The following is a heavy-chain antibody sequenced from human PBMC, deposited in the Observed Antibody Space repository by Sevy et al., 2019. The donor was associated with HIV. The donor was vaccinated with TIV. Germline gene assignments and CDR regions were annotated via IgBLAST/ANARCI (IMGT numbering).Heavy chain of an antibody. J-gene: IGHJ4*02. D-gene: IGHD6-13*01. Sequence: GGSLRLSCAASGFTFSDHYMEWVRQAPGKGLEWVGRTRNKADSYSTEYAAAVKDRFTTSRDDSKKSLYLQMNSLKTEDTAVYYCSTHAGIAAAGRVFDYWGQGTLVTVSS. CDR2: TRNKADSYST. V-gene: IGHV3-72*01. CDR1: GFTFSDHY. CDR3: STHAGIAAAGRVFDY.